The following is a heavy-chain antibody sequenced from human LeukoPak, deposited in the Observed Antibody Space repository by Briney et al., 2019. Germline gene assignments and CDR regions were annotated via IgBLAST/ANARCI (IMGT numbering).Heavy chain of an antibody. CDR2: INPSGGST. CDR3: ASEICGGDCYYDY. CDR1: GYTFTSYY. J-gene: IGHJ4*02. Sequence: ASVKVSCTASGYTFTSYYMHWVRQAPGQGLEWMGIINPSGGSTSYAQKFQGRVTMTGDTSTSTVYMELSSLRSEDTAVYYCASEICGGDCYYDYWGQGTLVTVSS. V-gene: IGHV1-46*01. D-gene: IGHD2-21*02.